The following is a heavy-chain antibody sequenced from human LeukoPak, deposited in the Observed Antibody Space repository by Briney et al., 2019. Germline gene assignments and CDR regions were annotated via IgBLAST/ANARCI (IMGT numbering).Heavy chain of an antibody. CDR2: ISAYHGDT. CDR3: ARDNPYYYLY. CDR1: GYTFTNYG. D-gene: IGHD3-22*01. V-gene: IGHV1-18*01. J-gene: IGHJ4*02. Sequence: ASVKVSCKASGYTFTNYGISWLRQAPGQGLEWMGWISAYHGDTKYAQNLQGRVTMTTDTSTSTAYMELRSLRSDDTAVYYCARDNPYYYLYWGQGTLVTVSS.